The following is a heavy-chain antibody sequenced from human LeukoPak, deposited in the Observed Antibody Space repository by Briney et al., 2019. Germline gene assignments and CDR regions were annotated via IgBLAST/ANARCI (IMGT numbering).Heavy chain of an antibody. CDR1: GFTFSDHY. D-gene: IGHD3-10*01. V-gene: IGHV3-11*06. CDR3: ARDIGMVRGVIITNHFDY. Sequence: GGSLRLSCAASGFTFSDHYMSWIRQAPGKGLEWVSYISSSSYTVYADSVKGRFTISRDNATSSLYMQMNSLRAEDTAVYYCARDIGMVRGVIITNHFDYWGQGTPVTVSS. CDR2: ISSSSYT. J-gene: IGHJ4*02.